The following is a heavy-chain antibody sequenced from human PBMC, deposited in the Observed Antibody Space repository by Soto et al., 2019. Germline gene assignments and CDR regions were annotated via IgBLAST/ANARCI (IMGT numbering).Heavy chain of an antibody. CDR3: ACGWTAPYYYYYYYMDV. CDR1: GFTFSSYG. V-gene: IGHV3-33*01. CDR2: IWYDGSNK. Sequence: QVQLVESGGGVVQPGRSLRLSCAASGFTFSSYGMHWVRQAPGKGLEWVAVIWYDGSNKYYADSVKGRFTISRDNSKNTLYLQMNSLRAEDTAVYYCACGWTAPYYYYYYYMDVWGKGTTVTVSS. D-gene: IGHD6-19*01. J-gene: IGHJ6*03.